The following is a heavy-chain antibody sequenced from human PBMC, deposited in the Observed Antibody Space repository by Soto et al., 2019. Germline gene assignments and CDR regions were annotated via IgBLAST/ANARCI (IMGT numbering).Heavy chain of an antibody. CDR2: IFYSGST. V-gene: IGHV4-59*01. CDR3: ARGRFYGSGTPIKYFDL. CDR1: AGSISPYF. J-gene: IGHJ2*01. Sequence: PSETLSLTCTVSAGSISPYFWSWIRQPPGKRQEWIGYIFYSGSTNYNPSLTSRVTISVDTSKNQFSLKLSSVTAADTAVYYCARGRFYGSGTPIKYFDLCGRGTLLTVSS. D-gene: IGHD3-10*01.